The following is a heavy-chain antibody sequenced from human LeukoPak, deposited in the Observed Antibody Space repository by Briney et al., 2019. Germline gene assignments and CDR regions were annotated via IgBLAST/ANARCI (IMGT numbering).Heavy chain of an antibody. CDR2: ISGSGGST. J-gene: IGHJ4*02. Sequence: PGGSLRLSCAASGFTFSSYGMSWVRQAPGKGLEWVSAISGSGGSTYYADSVKGRFTISRDNSKNTLYLQMNSLRAEDTAVYYCANRWGEVTALLWGQGTLVTVSS. D-gene: IGHD2-21*02. CDR3: ANRWGEVTALL. CDR1: GFTFSSYG. V-gene: IGHV3-23*01.